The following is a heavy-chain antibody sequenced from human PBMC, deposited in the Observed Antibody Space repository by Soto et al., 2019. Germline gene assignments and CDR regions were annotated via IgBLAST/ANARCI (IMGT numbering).Heavy chain of an antibody. V-gene: IGHV3-23*01. CDR3: ARSIAVAMAYYYGMDV. J-gene: IGHJ6*02. CDR2: ITSGGSST. D-gene: IGHD6-19*01. CDR1: EFTFSSYA. Sequence: GGSLRLSCAASEFTFSSYAMSWVRQAPGKGLEWVSAITSGGSSTYYADSVKGRFTISRDSSKNTLYLQMNSLRAEDTAIYYCARSIAVAMAYYYGMDVWGPGTTVTVSS.